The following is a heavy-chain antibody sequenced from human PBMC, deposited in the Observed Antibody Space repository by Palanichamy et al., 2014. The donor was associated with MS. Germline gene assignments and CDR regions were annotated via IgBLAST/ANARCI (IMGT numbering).Heavy chain of an antibody. D-gene: IGHD1-26*01. CDR2: ISSSSSSK. CDR1: RFTFSTYS. V-gene: IGHV3-48*02. CDR3: ARPSGSYGRGY. J-gene: IGHJ4*02. Sequence: EVQLVESGGGLVQPGGSLRLSCAASRFTFSTYSMNWVRQAPGKGLEWVSYISSSSSSKYYADSVKGRFTISRDNAKNSLYLQMNSPRDEDTAVYYCARPSGSYGRGYWGQGTLVTVSS.